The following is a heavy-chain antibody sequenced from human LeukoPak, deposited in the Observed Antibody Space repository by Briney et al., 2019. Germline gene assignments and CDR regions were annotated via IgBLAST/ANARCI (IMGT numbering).Heavy chain of an antibody. CDR3: AKVPYSDYGSGRPPFMDV. D-gene: IGHD3-10*01. CDR1: GFTFSSYA. CDR2: ISSSSSTI. V-gene: IGHV3-23*01. Sequence: GGSLRLSCAASGFTFSSYAMSWVRQAPGKGLEWVSYISSSSSTIYYADSVKGRFTISRDNSKNTLYMQMNSLRAEDTAIYYCAKVPYSDYGSGRPPFMDVWGQGTTVAVS. J-gene: IGHJ6*02.